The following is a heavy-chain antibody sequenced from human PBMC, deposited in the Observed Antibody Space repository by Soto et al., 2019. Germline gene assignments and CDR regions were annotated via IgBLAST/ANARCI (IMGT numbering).Heavy chain of an antibody. CDR1: GDSVSTNSAA. CDR3: ASSDIRGFGFDY. D-gene: IGHD3-16*01. CDR2: TSYRSKWYN. V-gene: IGHV6-1*01. Sequence: QVQLQQSGPGLVKPSQTLSLTCDISGDSVSTNSAAWNWVRQSPSRGLEWLGRTSYRSKWYNDYAVSVKSRIPINPDTSKNQFSLQLNSVTPEDPALYYCASSDIRGFGFDYWGQGTLVTVSS. J-gene: IGHJ4*02.